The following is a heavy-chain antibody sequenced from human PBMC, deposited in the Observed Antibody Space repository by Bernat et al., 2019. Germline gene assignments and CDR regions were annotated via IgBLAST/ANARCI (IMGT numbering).Heavy chain of an antibody. Sequence: QVQLVQSGAEVKKPGASVKVSCKASGYTFTSYAMHWVRQAPGQRLEWMRWINAGNGNTKYSQKFQGRVTITRDTSASTAYMELSSLRSEDTAVYYCARGDDIVVVPAALDYYYYYGMDVWGQGTTVTVSS. CDR2: INAGNGNT. J-gene: IGHJ6*02. V-gene: IGHV1-3*01. CDR3: ARGDDIVVVPAALDYYYYYGMDV. CDR1: GYTFTSYA. D-gene: IGHD2-2*01.